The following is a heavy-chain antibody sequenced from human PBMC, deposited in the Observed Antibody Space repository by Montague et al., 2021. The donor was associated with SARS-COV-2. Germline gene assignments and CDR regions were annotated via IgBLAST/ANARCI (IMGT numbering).Heavy chain of an antibody. J-gene: IGHJ4*02. V-gene: IGHV4-39*07. Sequence: SETLSLTCTVSGGSISSGSHYWGYIRQPPGKGLEWLGSIYYSRTTYYSPSLKSRVTMSVHTSKNQFSLNLNSVTAADTAVYYCVRGVTMARATISYFDYWGQGTLVTVSS. CDR1: GGSISSGSHY. CDR2: IYYSRTT. CDR3: VRGVTMARATISYFDY. D-gene: IGHD3-10*01.